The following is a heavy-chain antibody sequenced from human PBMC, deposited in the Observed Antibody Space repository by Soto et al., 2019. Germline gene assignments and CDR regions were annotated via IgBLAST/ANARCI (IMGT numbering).Heavy chain of an antibody. V-gene: IGHV3-21*01. D-gene: IGHD5-18*01. Sequence: GGSLRLSCAASGFTFSSYSMNWVRQAPGKGLEWVSSISSSSSYIYYADSVKGRFTISRDNAKNSLYLQMNSLRAEDTAVYYCARDSYSYGPRVLQHWGQGTLVTVS. CDR2: ISSSSSYI. CDR1: GFTFSSYS. J-gene: IGHJ1*01. CDR3: ARDSYSYGPRVLQH.